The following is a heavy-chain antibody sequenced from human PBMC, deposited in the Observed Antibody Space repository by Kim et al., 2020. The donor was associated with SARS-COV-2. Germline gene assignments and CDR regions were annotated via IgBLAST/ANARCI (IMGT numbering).Heavy chain of an antibody. D-gene: IGHD5-12*01. V-gene: IGHV1-69*04. Sequence: QKFQGRVTITADKSTSTAYMELSSLRSEDTAVYYCAREGGYSGYDMEFDPWGQGTLVTVSS. J-gene: IGHJ5*02. CDR3: AREGGYSGYDMEFDP.